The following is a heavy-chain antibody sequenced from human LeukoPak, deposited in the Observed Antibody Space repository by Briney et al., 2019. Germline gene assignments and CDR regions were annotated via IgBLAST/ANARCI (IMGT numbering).Heavy chain of an antibody. Sequence: PGGSLRLSCAASGFTVSSNYMSWVRQAPGKGLEWVSVIYSGGSTYYADSVKGRFTISRDNSKNTLYLQMNSLRAEDTAVYYCARDKGGNRWTSGFDYWGQGTLVTVSS. CDR1: GFTVSSNY. CDR3: ARDKGGNRWTSGFDY. CDR2: IYSGGST. V-gene: IGHV3-53*01. J-gene: IGHJ4*02. D-gene: IGHD5-24*01.